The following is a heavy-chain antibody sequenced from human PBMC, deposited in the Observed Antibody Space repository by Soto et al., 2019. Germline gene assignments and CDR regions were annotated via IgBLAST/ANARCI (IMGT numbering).Heavy chain of an antibody. J-gene: IGHJ5*02. CDR1: GYKFTSHW. CDR3: ATCSGWCQCFDA. D-gene: IGHD6-19*01. V-gene: IGHV5-51*01. Sequence: PGESLKISCKSSGYKFTSHWIGWVRQMPGKGLEWMGIIYPGDSDTRYSPSFQGQVTISADKSISTAYLQWSSLEASDTAMYYCATCSGWCQCFDAWGQGTLVTVSS. CDR2: IYPGDSDT.